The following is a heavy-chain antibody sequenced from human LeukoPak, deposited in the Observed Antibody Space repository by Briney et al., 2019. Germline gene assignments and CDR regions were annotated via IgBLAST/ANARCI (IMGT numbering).Heavy chain of an antibody. D-gene: IGHD2-21*02. CDR1: GGSISSGGYY. J-gene: IGHJ4*02. CDR2: IYYSGST. CDR3: ARGKHCGGDCYYLTDPGEFDY. V-gene: IGHV4-31*03. Sequence: PSETLSLTCTVSGGSISSGGYYWSWVRQHPGKGLEWIGYIYYSGSTFYNPSLKSRLTISVDTSKNQFSLRLSSVTAADTAMYFCARGKHCGGDCYYLTDPGEFDYWGQGTLVTVSS.